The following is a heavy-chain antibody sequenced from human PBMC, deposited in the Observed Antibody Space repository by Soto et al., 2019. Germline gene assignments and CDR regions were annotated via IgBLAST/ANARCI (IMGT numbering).Heavy chain of an antibody. CDR2: ISGSGGST. CDR3: ANKPRILSYGDSRFDFDY. CDR1: GFTFSSYA. Sequence: GGSLRLSCAASGFTFSSYAMSWVRQAPGKGLEWVSAISGSGGSTYYADSVKGRFTISRDNSKNTLYLQMNSLRAEDTAVYYCANKPRILSYGDSRFDFDYWGQGTLVTVSS. J-gene: IGHJ4*02. D-gene: IGHD4-17*01. V-gene: IGHV3-23*01.